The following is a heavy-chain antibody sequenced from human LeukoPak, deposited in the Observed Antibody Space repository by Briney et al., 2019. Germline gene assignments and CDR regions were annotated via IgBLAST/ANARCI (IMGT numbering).Heavy chain of an antibody. V-gene: IGHV3-30*02. Sequence: GGSLRLSCAARGFDFKNYGMHWLRQAPGKGLEWVAFIRYDGSPKYYADYVRGRFTISRDNSKNMLYLQMNSLETEDTAVYYCAKDDDRHWGSSCQDYWGQGTLVTVSS. J-gene: IGHJ4*02. CDR1: GFDFKNYG. CDR2: IRYDGSPK. D-gene: IGHD2-2*01. CDR3: AKDDDRHWGSSCQDY.